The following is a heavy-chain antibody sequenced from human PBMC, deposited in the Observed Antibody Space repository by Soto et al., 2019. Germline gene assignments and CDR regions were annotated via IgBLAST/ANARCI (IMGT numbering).Heavy chain of an antibody. J-gene: IGHJ5*02. CDR1: GGSISPINW. V-gene: IGHV4-4*02. Sequence: QVQLQESGPGLLKPSGTLSLTCGVSGGSISPINWWSWVRQTPGKELEWIGEIYHTGTTDYNPSLKSRVTISIDKSKHQFFLNLTSVTAADTALYYCARSPNIHSQTYFDPWGQGTWVTVSS. D-gene: IGHD3-9*01. CDR2: IYHTGTT. CDR3: ARSPNIHSQTYFDP.